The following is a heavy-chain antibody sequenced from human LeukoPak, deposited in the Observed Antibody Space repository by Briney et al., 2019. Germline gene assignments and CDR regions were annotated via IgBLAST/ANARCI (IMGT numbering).Heavy chain of an antibody. CDR3: ARGGTGPLRYFAYGMDV. D-gene: IGHD3-9*01. CDR1: GFTFSSYW. J-gene: IGHJ6*02. V-gene: IGHV3-7*04. CDR2: IKQDGSEK. Sequence: QPGGSLRLSCAASGFTFSSYWMSWVRQAPGKGLEWVASIKQDGSEKYYVDSVKGRFTISRDNAKNSLYLQMNSLRVEDTAVYYCARGGTGPLRYFAYGMDVWGQGTTVTVSS.